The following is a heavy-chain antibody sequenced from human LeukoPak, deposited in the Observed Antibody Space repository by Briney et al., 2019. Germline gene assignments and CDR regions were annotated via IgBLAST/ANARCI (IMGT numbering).Heavy chain of an antibody. D-gene: IGHD3-10*01. CDR3: ARDIYGSGSLSETLFDY. CDR1: GGSFSGYY. J-gene: IGHJ4*02. CDR2: INHSGST. V-gene: IGHV4-34*01. Sequence: NPSETLSLTCAVYGGSFSGYYWSWIRQPPGKGLEWIGEINHSGSTNYNPSLKSRVTISVDTSKNQFSLKLSSVTAADTAVYYCARDIYGSGSLSETLFDYWGQGTLVTVSS.